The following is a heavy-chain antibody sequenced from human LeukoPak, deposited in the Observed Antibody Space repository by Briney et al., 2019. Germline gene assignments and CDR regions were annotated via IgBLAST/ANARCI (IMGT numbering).Heavy chain of an antibody. V-gene: IGHV3-30*03. CDR1: GFTFSSYG. Sequence: GGSLRLSCAASGFTFSSYGMHWVRQAPGKGLEWVAVISYDGSNKYYADSVKGRFTISRDNSKNTLYLQMNSLRAEDTAVYYCATLKHGSGTGSYWCDYWGQGTLVTVSS. D-gene: IGHD3-10*01. CDR3: ATLKHGSGTGSYWCDY. CDR2: ISYDGSNK. J-gene: IGHJ4*02.